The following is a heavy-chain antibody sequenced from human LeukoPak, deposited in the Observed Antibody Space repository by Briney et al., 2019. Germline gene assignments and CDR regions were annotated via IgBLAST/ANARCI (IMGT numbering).Heavy chain of an antibody. CDR2: ISSSGSTI. D-gene: IGHD5-18*01. J-gene: IGHJ1*01. CDR3: ARAAYSMDTEYFQH. V-gene: IGHV3-48*03. CDR1: GFTFSNYE. Sequence: GGSLRLSCAASGFTFSNYEMNWVRQAPGQGLEWVSYISSSGSTIYYADSVKGRFTISRDNAKSSLYLQMISLRAEDTAVYYCARAAYSMDTEYFQHWGQGTLVTVSS.